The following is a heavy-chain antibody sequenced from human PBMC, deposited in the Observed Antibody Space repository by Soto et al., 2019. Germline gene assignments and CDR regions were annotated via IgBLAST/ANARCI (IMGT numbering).Heavy chain of an antibody. CDR1: GGTFSSYA. J-gene: IGHJ6*02. CDR2: IIPIFGTA. D-gene: IGHD2-8*01. CDR3: ARFPPTYCNNGVCYLFHYYYYGMDV. Sequence: GASVKVSCKASGGTFSSYAISWVRQAPGQGLEWMGGIIPIFGTANYAQKFQGRVTITADESTSTAYMELSSLRSEDTAVYYCARFPPTYCNNGVCYLFHYYYYGMDVWGQGTTVTVSS. V-gene: IGHV1-69*13.